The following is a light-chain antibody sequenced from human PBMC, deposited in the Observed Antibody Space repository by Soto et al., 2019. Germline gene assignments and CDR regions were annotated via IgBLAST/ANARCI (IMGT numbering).Light chain of an antibody. J-gene: IGKJ5*01. CDR1: QGISSY. V-gene: IGKV1-9*01. CDR2: AAS. CDR3: QQLNSYPIT. Sequence: DIHITHSPSALSSSVLYIFTITCLASQGISSYLAWYQQKPGKAPKLLIYAASTLQSGVPSRFSGSGSGTEFTLTISSLQPEDFATYYCQQLNSYPITFGQGTRLEIK.